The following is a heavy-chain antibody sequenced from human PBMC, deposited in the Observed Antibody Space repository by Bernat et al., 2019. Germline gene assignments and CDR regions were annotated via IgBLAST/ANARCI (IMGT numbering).Heavy chain of an antibody. CDR3: AHRSRVCSGGSCSFTGIDY. CDR1: GFSLSTSGVG. V-gene: IGHV2-5*02. CDR2: IYWDDDK. J-gene: IGHJ4*02. Sequence: QITLKESGPTLVKPTQTLTLTCTFSGFSLSTSGVGVAWIRQPPGKALECLAVIYWDDDKRYSPSLKSRLTITKGTSKNQVVLTMINMDPVDTGTYYCAHRSRVCSGGSCSFTGIDYWGQGTLVTVSS. D-gene: IGHD2-15*01.